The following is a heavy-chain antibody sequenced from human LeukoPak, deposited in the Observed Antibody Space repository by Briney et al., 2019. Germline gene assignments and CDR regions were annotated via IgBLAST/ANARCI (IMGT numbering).Heavy chain of an antibody. V-gene: IGHV7-4-1*02. CDR2: INTGTGNP. CDR1: GYTFTSYA. Sequence: ASVKVSCKASGYTFTSYAMNWVRQAPGQGLEWMGWINTGTGNPTYAQAFTGRFVLSLDTSVSTAYLQISSLKAEDTAVYYCARDFARYRPHDAFDIWGQGTMVTVSS. J-gene: IGHJ3*02. D-gene: IGHD1-1*01. CDR3: ARDFARYRPHDAFDI.